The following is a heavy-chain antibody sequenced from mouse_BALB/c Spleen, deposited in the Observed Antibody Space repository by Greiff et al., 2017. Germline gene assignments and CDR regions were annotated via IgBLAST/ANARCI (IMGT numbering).Heavy chain of an antibody. Sequence: VQRVESGAELAKPGASVKMSCKASGYTFTSYWMHWVKQRPGQGLEWIGYINPSTGYTEYNQKFKDKATLTADKSSSTAYMQLSSLTSEDSAVYYCARSHYDYDESAMDYWGQGTSVTVSS. CDR2: INPSTGYT. J-gene: IGHJ4*01. D-gene: IGHD2-4*01. CDR1: GYTFTSYW. CDR3: ARSHYDYDESAMDY. V-gene: IGHV1-7*01.